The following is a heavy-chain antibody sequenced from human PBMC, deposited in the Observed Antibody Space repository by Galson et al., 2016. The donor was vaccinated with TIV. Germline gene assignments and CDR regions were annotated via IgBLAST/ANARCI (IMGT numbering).Heavy chain of an antibody. J-gene: IGHJ5*02. Sequence: SETLSLTCSVSGFSISSAYYWNWIRQSPGKGLEWIGSLFHSGTTYYNPSLKRRVTISLDTSKNQFSLMVSSVTAAETAVYYCARGLRGTSPDANNWFDPWGQGTLVTVSS. CDR1: GFSISSAYY. CDR3: ARGLRGTSPDANNWFDP. CDR2: LFHSGTT. V-gene: IGHV4-38-2*02. D-gene: IGHD3-16*01.